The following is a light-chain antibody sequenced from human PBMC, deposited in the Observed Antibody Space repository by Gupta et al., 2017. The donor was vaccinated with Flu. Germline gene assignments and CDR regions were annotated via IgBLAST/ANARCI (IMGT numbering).Light chain of an antibody. V-gene: IGLV3-19*01. CDR2: GKN. CDR1: SLRNYY. Sequence: SSELTQDPAVSVALGQTVRITCQGDSLRNYYASWYQQKPGQAPVLVIFGKNNRPSGISDRFSGSSSGNTASLTITGTQTEDEGDYYCNSRDRSGNLLVFGGGTKLTVL. J-gene: IGLJ2*01. CDR3: NSRDRSGNLLV.